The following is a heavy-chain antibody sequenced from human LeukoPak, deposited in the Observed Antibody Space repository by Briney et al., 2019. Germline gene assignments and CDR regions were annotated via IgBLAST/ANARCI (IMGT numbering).Heavy chain of an antibody. CDR1: GFTFSSYS. V-gene: IGHV3-21*01. J-gene: IGHJ5*02. Sequence: GGSLRLSCAASGFTFSSYSMNWVRQAPGKGLEWVSSISSSSSYIYYADSVKGRSTISRDNAKNSLYLQMNSLRAEDTAVYYCARRGIAVAENWFDPWGQGTLVTVSS. CDR2: ISSSSSYI. D-gene: IGHD6-19*01. CDR3: ARRGIAVAENWFDP.